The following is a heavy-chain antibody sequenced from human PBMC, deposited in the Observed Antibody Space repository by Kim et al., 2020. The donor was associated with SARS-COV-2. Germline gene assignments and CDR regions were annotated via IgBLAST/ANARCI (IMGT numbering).Heavy chain of an antibody. CDR1: GGSIGSDY. D-gene: IGHD3-10*01. Sequence: SETLSLTCSISGGSIGSDYWSWIRQPPGKGLEWIGYIFYSGSTYYSPSLTGRVTISLDASKNQFSLKLTSVTVADTALYFCARRPRVFHGRAFDIWGQGTMVTVSS. CDR3: ARRPRVFHGRAFDI. V-gene: IGHV4-59*08. J-gene: IGHJ3*02. CDR2: IFYSGST.